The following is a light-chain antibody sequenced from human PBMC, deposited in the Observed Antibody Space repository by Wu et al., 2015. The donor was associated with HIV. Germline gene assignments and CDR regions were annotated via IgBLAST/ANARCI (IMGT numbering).Light chain of an antibody. V-gene: IGKV3-20*01. CDR2: GVS. Sequence: EIVLTQSPATLPLSPGERATLSCRASQSISANYVAWYQLKSGQAPRLLIFGVSNRAAGVPPRFSGSGSGTDFTLTISRLEPEDFAVYYCQQYDKSPWTFGQGTKVEVK. J-gene: IGKJ1*01. CDR1: QSISANY. CDR3: QQYDKSPWT.